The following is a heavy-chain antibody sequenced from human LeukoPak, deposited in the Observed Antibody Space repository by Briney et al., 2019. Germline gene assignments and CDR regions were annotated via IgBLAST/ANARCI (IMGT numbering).Heavy chain of an antibody. J-gene: IGHJ4*02. D-gene: IGHD2-2*01. CDR1: GGSVSSGSYY. V-gene: IGHV4-61*01. CDR2: INHNGST. CDR3: ARGXVXPAXTRGLLSFDY. Sequence: SETLSLTCTVSGGSVSSGSYYWSWLRQPPGKGLEWIGEINHNGSTNYNPSLKSRVTISVYTSKNQFSLKLSSVTAADTVVYXCARGXVXPAXTRGLLSFDYWGQGTLVTVSS.